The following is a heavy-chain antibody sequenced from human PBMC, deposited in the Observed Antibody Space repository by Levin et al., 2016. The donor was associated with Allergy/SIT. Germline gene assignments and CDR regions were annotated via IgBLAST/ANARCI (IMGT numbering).Heavy chain of an antibody. V-gene: IGHV1-2*02. CDR2: INPNSGGT. CDR3: ARPKYITMVRGGMDV. J-gene: IGHJ6*02. Sequence: WVRQAPGQGLEWMGWINPNSGGTNYAQKFQGRVTMTRDTSISTAYMELSRLRSDDTAVYYCARPKYITMVRGGMDVWGQGTTVTVSS. D-gene: IGHD3-10*01.